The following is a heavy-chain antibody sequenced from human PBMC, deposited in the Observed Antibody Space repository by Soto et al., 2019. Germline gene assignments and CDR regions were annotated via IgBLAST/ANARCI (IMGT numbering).Heavy chain of an antibody. V-gene: IGHV4-4*07. D-gene: IGHD3-16*01. J-gene: IGHJ4*02. Sequence: QVQLQESGPGLVKPSETLSLTCNVSGDSMSKYYWSWVRPPAGKGLEWIGRIWTSGRTNYNPSLKSRVTMSIDTSNKHFSLDLKSVTAADTAVYYCARTVGAAYYFDFWGQGVLVTVSS. CDR3: ARTVGAAYYFDF. CDR1: GDSMSKYY. CDR2: IWTSGRT.